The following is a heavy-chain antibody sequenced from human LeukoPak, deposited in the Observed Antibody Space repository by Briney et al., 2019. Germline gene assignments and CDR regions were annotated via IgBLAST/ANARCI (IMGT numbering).Heavy chain of an antibody. Sequence: SETLSLTCTVSGVSISSYYWTWIRQPPGKGLEWIGYIYYGGSTNYNPSLKSRVSISIDTSKNQFSLKLSSVTAADTAVYYCARAPVFYGMDVWGQGTTVTVSS. V-gene: IGHV4-59*01. J-gene: IGHJ6*02. CDR2: IYYGGST. CDR1: GVSISSYY. CDR3: ARAPVFYGMDV.